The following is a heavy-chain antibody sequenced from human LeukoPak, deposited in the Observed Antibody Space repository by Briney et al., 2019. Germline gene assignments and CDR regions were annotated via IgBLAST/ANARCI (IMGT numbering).Heavy chain of an antibody. V-gene: IGHV4-59*01. Sequence: PSGTLSLTCTVSGGSISSYYWSWIRQPPGKGLEWIGYIYYSGSTNYNPSLKSRVTISVDTSKNQFSLKLSSVTAADTAVYYCAREGLMGIDPWGQGTLVTVSS. CDR1: GGSISSYY. CDR2: IYYSGST. CDR3: AREGLMGIDP. J-gene: IGHJ5*02. D-gene: IGHD2-8*01.